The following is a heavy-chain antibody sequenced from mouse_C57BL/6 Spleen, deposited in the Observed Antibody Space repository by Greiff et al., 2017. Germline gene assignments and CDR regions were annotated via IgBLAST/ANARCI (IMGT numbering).Heavy chain of an antibody. J-gene: IGHJ3*01. D-gene: IGHD2-4*01. CDR2: ISYDGSN. CDR3: ARDDYLAWFAY. Sequence: ESGPGLVKPSQSLSLTCSVTGYSITSGYYWNWIRQFPGNKLEWMGYISYDGSNNYNPSLKNRISITPDTSKNQFFLKLNSVTTEDTATYYCARDDYLAWFAYWGQGTLVTVSA. V-gene: IGHV3-6*01. CDR1: GYSITSGYY.